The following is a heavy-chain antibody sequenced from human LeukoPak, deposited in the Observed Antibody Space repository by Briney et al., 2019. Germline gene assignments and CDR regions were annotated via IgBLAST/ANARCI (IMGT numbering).Heavy chain of an antibody. Sequence: GGSLRLSCAASGFTFSSYAMSWVRQAPGKGLEWVSAISGSGGSTYYADSVKGRFTISRDNSKNTLYLQMNSLRAEDTALYYCAKGLYYYDSSAYYGWFDPWGQGTLVTVSS. CDR3: AKGLYYYDSSAYYGWFDP. CDR2: ISGSGGST. CDR1: GFTFSSYA. D-gene: IGHD3-22*01. J-gene: IGHJ5*02. V-gene: IGHV3-23*01.